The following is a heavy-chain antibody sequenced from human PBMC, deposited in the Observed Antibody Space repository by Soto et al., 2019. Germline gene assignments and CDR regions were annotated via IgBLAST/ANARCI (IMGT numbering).Heavy chain of an antibody. V-gene: IGHV1-18*01. CDR1: GYTFTNFG. J-gene: IGHJ3*02. CDR3: ATRRDYGDYSGAFDI. CDR2: ISAYNGNT. D-gene: IGHD4-17*01. Sequence: ASVKVSCKASGYTFTNFGISWVRQAPGQGLEWMGWISAYNGNTNYAQNFQGRVTMTTDTSTSTAYMELRSLRSDDTAVYYCATRRDYGDYSGAFDIWGQGTMVTVSS.